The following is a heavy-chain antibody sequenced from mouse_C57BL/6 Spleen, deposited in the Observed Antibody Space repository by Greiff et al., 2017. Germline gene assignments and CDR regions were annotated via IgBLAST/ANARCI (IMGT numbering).Heavy chain of an antibody. Sequence: QVQLQQPGAELVKPGASVTMSCKASGYTFTSYWITWVKQRPGQGLEWIGDIYPGSGSTNYNEKFKSKATLTVDTSSSTAYMQLSSLTSEDSAVYYCARRPTVVPYTMDYWGQGTSVTVSS. D-gene: IGHD1-1*01. CDR3: ARRPTVVPYTMDY. J-gene: IGHJ4*01. V-gene: IGHV1-55*01. CDR1: GYTFTSYW. CDR2: IYPGSGST.